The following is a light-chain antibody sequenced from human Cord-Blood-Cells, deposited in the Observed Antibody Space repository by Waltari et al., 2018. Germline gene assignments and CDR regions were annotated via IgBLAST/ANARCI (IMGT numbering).Light chain of an antibody. CDR1: QSISSY. CDR3: QQSYSTPLT. Sequence: DIQMTQSPSSLSVSVGDRVTITCRASQSISSYLNWYQQKPGKAPMLLIYAASSLQSGVPSRFSGSGSGTDFTLTISSLQPEDFATYYCQQSYSTPLTFGGGTKVEIK. V-gene: IGKV1-39*01. CDR2: AAS. J-gene: IGKJ4*01.